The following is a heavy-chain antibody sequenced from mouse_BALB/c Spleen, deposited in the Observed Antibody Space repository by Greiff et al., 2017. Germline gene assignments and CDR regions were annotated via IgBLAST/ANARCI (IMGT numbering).Heavy chain of an antibody. J-gene: IGHJ1*01. Sequence: VQLQQSGAELVKPGASVKLSCTASGFNIKDTYMHWVKQRPEQGLEWIGRIDPANGNTKYDPKFQGKATITADTSSNTAYLQLSSLTSEDTAVYYCARDSLITTVPHWYFDVWGAWTTVTVSS. CDR3: ARDSLITTVPHWYFDV. CDR2: IDPANGNT. D-gene: IGHD1-1*01. V-gene: IGHV14-3*02. CDR1: GFNIKDTY.